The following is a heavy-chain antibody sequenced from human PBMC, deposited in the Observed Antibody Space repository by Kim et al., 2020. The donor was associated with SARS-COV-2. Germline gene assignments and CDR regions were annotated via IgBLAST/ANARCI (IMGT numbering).Heavy chain of an antibody. CDR2: IDGSDGTT. CDR1: GFTFIGHA. D-gene: IGHD2-2*03. V-gene: IGHV3-23*01. Sequence: GGSLRLSCTTSGFTFIGHAMSWVRQAPGQGLEWVSSIDGSDGTTYYVDSVKGRFTISGDDAKNTLYLQRRALRADDTASYYCMKGGWGWIWDHWGQGTLV. CDR3: MKGGWGWIWDH. J-gene: IGHJ4*02.